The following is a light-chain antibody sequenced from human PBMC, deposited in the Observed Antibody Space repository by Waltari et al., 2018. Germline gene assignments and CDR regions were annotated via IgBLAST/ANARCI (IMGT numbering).Light chain of an antibody. J-gene: IGKJ1*01. Sequence: DIQMTQFPSTLSASVGDRVTITCRASQSIGSWLVWYQQKPGEAPKVLIYKASILESGVPSRFSGSGSGTEFTLTISSLQPDDFATYYCQQYQSPPWTFGQGTNVEIK. CDR3: QQYQSPPWT. CDR1: QSIGSW. CDR2: KAS. V-gene: IGKV1-5*03.